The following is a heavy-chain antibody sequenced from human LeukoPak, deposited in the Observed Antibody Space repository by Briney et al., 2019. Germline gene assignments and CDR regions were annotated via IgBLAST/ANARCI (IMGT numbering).Heavy chain of an antibody. Sequence: GGSLRLSCAASGFTFSSYAMHWVRQAPGKGLEWVAVISYDGSNKYYADSVKGRFTISRDNSKNTPYLQMNSLRAEDTAVYYCARDRGRAQLVGHREFDYWGQGTLVTVSS. V-gene: IGHV3-30*04. CDR2: ISYDGSNK. J-gene: IGHJ4*02. D-gene: IGHD6-6*01. CDR1: GFTFSSYA. CDR3: ARDRGRAQLVGHREFDY.